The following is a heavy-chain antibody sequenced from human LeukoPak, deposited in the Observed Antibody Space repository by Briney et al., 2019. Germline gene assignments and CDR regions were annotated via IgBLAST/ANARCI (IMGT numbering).Heavy chain of an antibody. CDR1: GFTFSSNY. Sequence: LGGSLRLSCAASGFTFSSNYMSWVRQAPGKGLEWVSVIYSGGSTYYADSVKGRFTISRDNSKNTVYLQMNSLRAEDTAVYYCARGSSGYYYSLLGYWGQGTLVTVSS. CDR3: ARGSSGYYYSLLGY. V-gene: IGHV3-53*01. CDR2: IYSGGST. J-gene: IGHJ4*02. D-gene: IGHD3-22*01.